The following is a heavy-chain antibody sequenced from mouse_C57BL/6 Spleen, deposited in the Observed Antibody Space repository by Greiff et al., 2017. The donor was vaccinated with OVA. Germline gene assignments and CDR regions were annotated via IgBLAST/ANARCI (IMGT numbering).Heavy chain of an antibody. CDR3: ARWGNDDYFDY. V-gene: IGHV3-6*01. CDR1: GYSITSGYY. J-gene: IGHJ2*01. Sequence: ESGPGLVKPSQSLSLTCSVTGYSITSGYYWNWIRQFPGNKLEWMGYISYDGSSNYNPSLKNRISITRDTSKNQIYLKLKSVTAEDTDTYYCARWGNDDYFDYWGQGTTLTVSS. D-gene: IGHD2-2*01. CDR2: ISYDGSS.